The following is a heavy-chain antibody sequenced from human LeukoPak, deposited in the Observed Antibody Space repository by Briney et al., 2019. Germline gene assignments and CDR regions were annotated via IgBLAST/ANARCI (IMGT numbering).Heavy chain of an antibody. CDR1: GFTFSGYS. V-gene: IGHV3-21*01. Sequence: PGGSLRLSCAASGFTFSGYSMNWVRQAPGKGLEWVSSISSSSSYIYYADSVKGRFTISRDNAKNSLYLQMNSLRAEDTAVYYCARPKDYYDSRDYYYGMDVWGQGTTVTVSS. D-gene: IGHD3-22*01. CDR2: ISSSSSYI. CDR3: ARPKDYYDSRDYYYGMDV. J-gene: IGHJ6*02.